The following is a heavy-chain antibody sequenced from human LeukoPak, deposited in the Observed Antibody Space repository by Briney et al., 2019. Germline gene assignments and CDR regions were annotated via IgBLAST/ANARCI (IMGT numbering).Heavy chain of an antibody. CDR3: ARVPGIIPDY. CDR1: GFTFSSYS. Sequence: GGPLRLSCAASGFTFSSYSMNWVRQAPGKGLEWVSSISSSSSYIYYADSVKGRFTISRDNAKNSLYPQMNSLRAEDTAVYYCARVPGIIPDYWGQGTLVTVSS. D-gene: IGHD3-16*01. J-gene: IGHJ4*02. V-gene: IGHV3-21*01. CDR2: ISSSSSYI.